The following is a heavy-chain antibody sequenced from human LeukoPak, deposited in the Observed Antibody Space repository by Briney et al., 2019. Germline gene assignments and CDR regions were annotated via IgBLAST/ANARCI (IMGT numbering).Heavy chain of an antibody. Sequence: GESLKISCKASGYTFTNYWIGWVRQVPGKGLEWMGIIYPGDSDTRYSPSFQGQVTISADKSISTAYLQWSSLKASDTAMYYCARLSGYCSSTSCGHFDYWGQGTLVTVSS. CDR1: GYTFTNYW. V-gene: IGHV5-51*01. J-gene: IGHJ4*02. D-gene: IGHD2-2*01. CDR2: IYPGDSDT. CDR3: ARLSGYCSSTSCGHFDY.